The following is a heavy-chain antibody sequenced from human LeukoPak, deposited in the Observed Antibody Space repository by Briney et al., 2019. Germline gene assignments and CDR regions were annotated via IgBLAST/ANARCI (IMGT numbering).Heavy chain of an antibody. CDR3: ARDVPPGTAIPLDY. V-gene: IGHV1-69*13. CDR1: AGTFSSYA. CDR2: IIPIFGTA. D-gene: IGHD5-18*01. Sequence: SVKVSCKASAGTFSSYAISWVRQAPGQGLEWMGGIIPIFGTANYAQKFQGRVTITADESTSTAYMELSSLRSEDTAVYYCARDVPPGTAIPLDYWGQGTLVTVSS. J-gene: IGHJ4*02.